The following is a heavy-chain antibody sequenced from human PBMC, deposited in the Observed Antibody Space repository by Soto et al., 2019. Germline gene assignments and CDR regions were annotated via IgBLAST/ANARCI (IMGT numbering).Heavy chain of an antibody. J-gene: IGHJ4*02. Sequence: PSETLSLTCTVSGDSVSSDNYYWTWIRQPPGKGLEWIGYIYSSGSTNYNPSLKSRVTISVDTSKNQFSLKLSSVTAADTAVYYCARERRGMVRGVIPFDYWGQGTLVTVSS. CDR2: IYSSGST. CDR1: GDSVSSDNYY. V-gene: IGHV4-61*01. CDR3: ARERRGMVRGVIPFDY. D-gene: IGHD3-10*01.